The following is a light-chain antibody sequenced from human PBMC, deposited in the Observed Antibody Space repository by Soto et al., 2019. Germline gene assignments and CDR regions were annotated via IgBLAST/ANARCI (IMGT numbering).Light chain of an antibody. CDR2: STS. Sequence: QAVVTQEPSLTVSPGGTVTLTCASSTGAVTSGYYPKWFQQKPGQAPRALIYSTSNKYSWTPARFSGSLLGGKAALTLSGVQPEDEAEYYCLLYYGGAVVFGGGTKGHRP. CDR3: LLYYGGAVV. V-gene: IGLV7-43*01. J-gene: IGLJ2*01. CDR1: TGAVTSGYY.